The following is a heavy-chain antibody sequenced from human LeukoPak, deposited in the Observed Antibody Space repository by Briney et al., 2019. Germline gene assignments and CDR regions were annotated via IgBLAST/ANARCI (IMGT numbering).Heavy chain of an antibody. Sequence: ASVKVSCKASGYTFTSYDINWVRQATGQGLEWMGWMNPNSGNTGYAQKFQGRVTMTRNTSISTAYMGLSSLRSEDTAVYYCAREIAATDPHFDYWGQGTLVTVSS. CDR3: AREIAATDPHFDY. J-gene: IGHJ4*02. D-gene: IGHD2-15*01. CDR1: GYTFTSYD. CDR2: MNPNSGNT. V-gene: IGHV1-8*01.